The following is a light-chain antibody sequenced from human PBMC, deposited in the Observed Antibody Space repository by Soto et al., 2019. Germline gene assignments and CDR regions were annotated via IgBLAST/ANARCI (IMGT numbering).Light chain of an antibody. V-gene: IGKV3-20*01. CDR1: QSVNFY. CDR2: DAS. CDR3: QQYGDSPVT. Sequence: IVLTQSPGTLYLSTGERATLSCRASQSVNFYLAWYQQKPGQAPRLLISDASSRATDVPDRFSGSGSGTGFTLTITRLEPEDFAVYYCQQYGDSPVTFCQGTKVDIK. J-gene: IGKJ1*01.